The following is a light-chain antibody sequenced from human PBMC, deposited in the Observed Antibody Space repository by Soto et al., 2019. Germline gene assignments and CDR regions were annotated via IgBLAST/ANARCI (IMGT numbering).Light chain of an antibody. CDR3: QQSYITLSLT. J-gene: IGKJ4*01. CDR1: QSISTY. CDR2: TAS. Sequence: DIQMTQPPSSLSASVGDRVTITCRASQSISTYLNWFQQKPGKAPKLLIHTASSLQSGVPSRFSGSGSGTDFTLTISSLQPEDFATYYCQQSYITLSLTFGGGTKVDIK. V-gene: IGKV1-39*01.